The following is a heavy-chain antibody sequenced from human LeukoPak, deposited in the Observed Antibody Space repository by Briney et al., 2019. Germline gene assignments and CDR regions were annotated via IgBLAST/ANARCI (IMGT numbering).Heavy chain of an antibody. CDR2: INTEGSSTDNT. D-gene: IGHD3-22*01. Sequence: PGGSLRLSCAASGFTLSYYWMHWVRQARGRGVEWVSRINTEGSSTDNTNYAGSVKGRFTISRDNAKNTLYLQMNRLRAEDTAVYFCARGDSRLVDTSAYYRDALDLWGQGTMVTVSS. V-gene: IGHV3-74*01. CDR3: ARGDSRLVDTSAYYRDALDL. CDR1: GFTLSYYW. J-gene: IGHJ3*01.